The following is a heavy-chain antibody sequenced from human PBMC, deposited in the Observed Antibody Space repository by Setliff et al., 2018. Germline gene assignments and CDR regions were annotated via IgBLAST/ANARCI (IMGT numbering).Heavy chain of an antibody. D-gene: IGHD3-22*01. J-gene: IGHJ6*03. CDR2: IYSSGSS. CDR1: GGSISSSY. V-gene: IGHV4-59*01. CDR3: ARAAKYDSSGYYYMDV. Sequence: SETLSLTCSVSGGSISSSYWTWIRQPPGKGLEWIGYIYSSGSSNYNPSLKSRVTISVDTSKNQFSLRLSSVTAADTAVYYCARAAKYDSSGYYYMDVWGKGTTVTVSS.